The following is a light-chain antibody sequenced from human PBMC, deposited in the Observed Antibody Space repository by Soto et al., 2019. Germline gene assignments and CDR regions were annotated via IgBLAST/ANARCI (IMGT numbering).Light chain of an antibody. CDR2: GAS. Sequence: EIVMTQSPATLSVSPGERATLSCSARQSVSSNLAWYQPKPGQAPRLLIYGASTRATGITARFSGSGSVTVFTLTISSLQSEDFAVYYCQQYNNWPRTFGQGTKVDIK. J-gene: IGKJ1*01. V-gene: IGKV3-15*01. CDR3: QQYNNWPRT. CDR1: QSVSSN.